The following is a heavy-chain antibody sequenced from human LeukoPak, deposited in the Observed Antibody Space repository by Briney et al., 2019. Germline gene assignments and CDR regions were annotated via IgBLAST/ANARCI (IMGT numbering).Heavy chain of an antibody. J-gene: IGHJ6*03. CDR1: GGTFSSYA. V-gene: IGHV1-69*05. CDR2: IIPIFGTA. D-gene: IGHD3-3*01. CDR3: AGSDRGVVINPVNYYYYMDV. Sequence: SVKVSCKASGGTFSSYAISWVRQAPGQGLEWMGGIIPIFGTANYAQKFQGRVTITTDESTSTAYMELSSLRSEDTAVYYCAGSDRGVVINPVNYYYYMDVWGKGTTVTVSS.